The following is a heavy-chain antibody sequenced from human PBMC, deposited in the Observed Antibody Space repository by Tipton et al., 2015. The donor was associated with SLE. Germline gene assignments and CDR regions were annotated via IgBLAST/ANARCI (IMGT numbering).Heavy chain of an antibody. CDR1: GGSIGSYY. CDR2: ISYSGST. D-gene: IGHD7-27*01. CDR3: ARGAHTWGKYYFDY. J-gene: IGHJ4*02. Sequence: TLSLTCTVSGGSIGSYYWSWIRQSPGKGLEWIGYISYSGSTNYNPSLKSRVTILLDTSKNQFSLKLTSVTAADAAVYYCARGAHTWGKYYFDYWGQGILVTVSS. V-gene: IGHV4-59*01.